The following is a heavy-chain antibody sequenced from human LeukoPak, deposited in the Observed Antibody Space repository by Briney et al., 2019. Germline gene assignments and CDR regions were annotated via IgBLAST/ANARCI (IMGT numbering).Heavy chain of an antibody. CDR2: INHRGST. J-gene: IGHJ4*02. CDR3: ARGRRGSSSSVGRFDY. V-gene: IGHV4-34*01. CDR1: GGSFSGYY. Sequence: SETLSLTCAVYGGSFSGYYWSWIRQPPGKGLEWIGEINHRGSTNYNPSLKSRVTISVDTSKNQFSLKLSSVTAADTAVYYCARGRRGSSSSVGRFDYWGQGTLVTVSS. D-gene: IGHD6-6*01.